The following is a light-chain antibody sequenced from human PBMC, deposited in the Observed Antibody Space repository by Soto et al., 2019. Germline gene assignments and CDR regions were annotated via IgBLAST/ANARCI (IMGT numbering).Light chain of an antibody. CDR2: EVS. CDR1: SSDVGGYNY. CDR3: SSYTITSTYV. V-gene: IGLV2-14*01. Sequence: QSALTQPASVSGSPGQSITISCTGTSSDVGGYNYVSWYQQHPGKAPKLIIYEVSDRPSGVSNRFSGSKSGNTASLTISGLQAEDEADYYCSSYTITSTYVFGTGTKLT. J-gene: IGLJ1*01.